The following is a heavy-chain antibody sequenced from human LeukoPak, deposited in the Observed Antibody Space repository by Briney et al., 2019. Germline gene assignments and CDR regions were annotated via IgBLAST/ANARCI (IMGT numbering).Heavy chain of an antibody. Sequence: GGSLRLSCAASGFTFSSYSMNWVRQAPGKGLEWVSSISSSGSTIYYADSVKGRFTISRDNAKNSLYLQMNSLRAEDTAVYYCARDSSTFDYWGQGTLVTVSS. V-gene: IGHV3-21*04. J-gene: IGHJ4*02. CDR1: GFTFSSYS. CDR2: ISSSGSTI. D-gene: IGHD6-19*01. CDR3: ARDSSTFDY.